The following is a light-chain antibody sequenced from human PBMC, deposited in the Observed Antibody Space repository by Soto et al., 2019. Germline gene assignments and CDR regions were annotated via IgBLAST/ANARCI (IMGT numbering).Light chain of an antibody. J-gene: IGKJ1*01. CDR2: GAS. Sequence: EIVMTQSPATLSVSPGERATLSCKASQSVSRNLAWYQQKPGQAPRLLIYGASTRATDIPARFSGSGSGTEFTLTISSLQSEDFAVYYCHQYYYWPPWTFGQGTKVDIK. CDR1: QSVSRN. CDR3: HQYYYWPPWT. V-gene: IGKV3-15*01.